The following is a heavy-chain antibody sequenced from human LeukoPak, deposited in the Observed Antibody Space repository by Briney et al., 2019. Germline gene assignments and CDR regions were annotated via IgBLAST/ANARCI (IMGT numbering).Heavy chain of an antibody. J-gene: IGHJ3*02. Sequence: GGSLRLSCAASGFTFSSYSMNWVSQAPGKGLEWVSSISSSSSYIYYADSVKGRFTISRDNAKNSLYLQMNSLRAEDTAVYYCARVVPAAREADAFDIWGQGTMVTVSS. V-gene: IGHV3-21*01. CDR1: GFTFSSYS. D-gene: IGHD2-2*01. CDR3: ARVVPAAREADAFDI. CDR2: ISSSSSYI.